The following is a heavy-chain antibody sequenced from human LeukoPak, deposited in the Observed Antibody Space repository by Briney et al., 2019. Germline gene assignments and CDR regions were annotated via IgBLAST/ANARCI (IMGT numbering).Heavy chain of an antibody. D-gene: IGHD6-13*01. CDR3: ARGYSSSWNGGDFDY. V-gene: IGHV4-34*01. CDR1: GGSFSGYY. J-gene: IGHJ4*02. Sequence: SETLSLTCAVYGGSFSGYYWSWIRQPPGKGLEWIGEINHSGSTNYNPSLKSRVTISVDTSKNQFSLKLSSETAADTAVYYCARGYSSSWNGGDFDYWGQGTLVTVSS. CDR2: INHSGST.